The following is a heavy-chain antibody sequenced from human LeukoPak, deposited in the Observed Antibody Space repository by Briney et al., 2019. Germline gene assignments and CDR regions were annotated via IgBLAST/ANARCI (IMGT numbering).Heavy chain of an antibody. V-gene: IGHV4-34*01. CDR1: GGSFSGYY. Sequence: PSETLSLTCAVYGGSFSGYYWSWLRQPPGKGQEGMGEINHSGSTNYNPSLNSRLTISVAMSKNQFSLKLSSVPAADTAVYYCARENDFWSGYWDWGQGTLVTVSS. J-gene: IGHJ4*02. CDR2: INHSGST. CDR3: ARENDFWSGYWD. D-gene: IGHD3-3*01.